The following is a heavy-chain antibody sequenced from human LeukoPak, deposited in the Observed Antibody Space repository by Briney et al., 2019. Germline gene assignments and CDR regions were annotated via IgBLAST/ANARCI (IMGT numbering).Heavy chain of an antibody. Sequence: PGGSLRLSCAASGFTFSSYWMTWVRQAPGKGLEWVANIKQDGSEKYYVGSAKGRFTISRDNAKNSLYLQMNSLRGEDTAVYYCARAMEPYYDSNGCDYWGQGTLVTVSA. J-gene: IGHJ4*02. CDR1: GFTFSSYW. V-gene: IGHV3-7*01. CDR3: ARAMEPYYDSNGCDY. D-gene: IGHD3-22*01. CDR2: IKQDGSEK.